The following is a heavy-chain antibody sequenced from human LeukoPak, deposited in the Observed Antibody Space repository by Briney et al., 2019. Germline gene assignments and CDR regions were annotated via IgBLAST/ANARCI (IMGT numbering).Heavy chain of an antibody. V-gene: IGHV4-4*07. CDR1: GGSISPYY. J-gene: IGHJ4*02. CDR3: ARDRVSWHYFDY. D-gene: IGHD5/OR15-5a*01. CDR2: ISTSGSS. Sequence: PSETLSLTCTVSGGSISPYYWSFIRQPAGKGLEWIGRISTSGSSKYNPSLESRVTVSVDTSKNQFSLKVTSVTAADPAIYYCARDRVSWHYFDYWGQGTLLTVPS.